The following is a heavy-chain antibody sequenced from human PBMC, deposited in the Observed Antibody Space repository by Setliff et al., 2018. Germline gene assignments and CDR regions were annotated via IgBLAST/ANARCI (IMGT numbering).Heavy chain of an antibody. D-gene: IGHD3-10*01. CDR3: ARLSWDGLRYHGLDV. Sequence: TSETLSLTCNVSGVSISNYYWSWIRQPPGKGLECIGYIQKSGGTNYNPSLKSRVTISADTSTNQFSLKLRSVTAADTAVYYCARLSWDGLRYHGLDVWGQGTTVTVSS. V-gene: IGHV4-59*01. J-gene: IGHJ6*02. CDR1: GVSISNYY. CDR2: IQKSGGT.